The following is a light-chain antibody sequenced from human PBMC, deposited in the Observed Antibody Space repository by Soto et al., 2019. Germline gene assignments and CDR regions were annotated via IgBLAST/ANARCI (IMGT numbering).Light chain of an antibody. V-gene: IGKV3-15*01. Sequence: EIVLTQSPGTLSLSPGETATLSCRASQTVNSDYLAWFQQRPGQAPRLLISGASTRATGVPGKFSGSGSGTEFNLTISGLQSEDAAIYYCQQYNTWPPWTFGQGTKVEIK. CDR1: QTVNSD. CDR2: GAS. CDR3: QQYNTWPPWT. J-gene: IGKJ1*01.